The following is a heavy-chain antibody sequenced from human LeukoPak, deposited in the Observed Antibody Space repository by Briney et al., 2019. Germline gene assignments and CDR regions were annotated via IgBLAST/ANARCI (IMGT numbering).Heavy chain of an antibody. D-gene: IGHD5-24*01. V-gene: IGHV3-74*01. Sequence: GGSLRLSCAAYGFTFKNFVMHWVRQAPGKGLVWVSRVNDDGRSTHYADYVKGRFTVSRDNAKNSLYLQLNSLRVEGTAVYYCAREGEMATAEYFQHWGQGTLVTVSS. J-gene: IGHJ1*01. CDR1: GFTFKNFV. CDR2: VNDDGRST. CDR3: AREGEMATAEYFQH.